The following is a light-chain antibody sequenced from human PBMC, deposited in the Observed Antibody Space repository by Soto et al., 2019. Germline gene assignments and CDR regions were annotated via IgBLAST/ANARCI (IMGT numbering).Light chain of an antibody. CDR2: DAS. CDR1: QDISNY. CDR3: QQYDNLPRGTDT. J-gene: IGKJ2*01. V-gene: IGKV1-33*01. Sequence: DIQMTQSPSSLSASVGDRVTITCQASQDISNYLNWYQQKPGKAPKLLIYDASNLETGVPSRFSGSGSGTDFTFTISSLQPEDIATYYCQQYDNLPRGTDTFGQGTKLEIK.